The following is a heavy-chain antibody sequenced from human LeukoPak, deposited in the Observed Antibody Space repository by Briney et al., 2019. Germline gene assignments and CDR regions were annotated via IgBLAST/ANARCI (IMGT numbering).Heavy chain of an antibody. CDR2: ISAYNYNT. V-gene: IGHV1-18*04. J-gene: IGHJ4*02. CDR1: GYTFTGYY. D-gene: IGHD3-10*01. CDR3: ARKVYYGSGSYPDY. Sequence: ASVQVSCKASGYTFTGYYMHWVRQAPGQGLEWMGWISAYNYNTNYAQKFQGRVTTTTDTSTSTAYMELRSLRSDDTAVYYCARKVYYGSGSYPDYWGQGTLVTVSS.